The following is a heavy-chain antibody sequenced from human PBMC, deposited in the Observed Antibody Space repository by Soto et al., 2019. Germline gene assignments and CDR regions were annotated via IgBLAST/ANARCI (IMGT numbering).Heavy chain of an antibody. J-gene: IGHJ4*02. CDR2: ISGSGGST. CDR1: GFTFSSYA. Sequence: GESLKISCAASGFTFSSYAMSWVRQAPGKGLEWVSAISGSGGSTYYADSVKGRFTISRDNSKNTLYLQMNSLRAEDTAVYYCASATTVTTRDYFDYWGQGTLVTVSS. CDR3: ASATTVTTRDYFDY. D-gene: IGHD4-17*01. V-gene: IGHV3-23*01.